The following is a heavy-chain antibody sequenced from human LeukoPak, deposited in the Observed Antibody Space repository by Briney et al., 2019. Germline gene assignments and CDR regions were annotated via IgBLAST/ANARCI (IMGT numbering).Heavy chain of an antibody. D-gene: IGHD5-18*01. CDR1: GGSISSYY. V-gene: IGHV4-4*07. J-gene: IGHJ4*02. CDR3: ARERWGYSYGYGTYYFDY. Sequence: SETLSLTCTVSGGSISSYYWSWIRQPAGKGLEWIGRIYTSGSTNYNPSLKSRVTMSLDTSKNQFSLKLSSVTAADTAVYYCARERWGYSYGYGTYYFDYWGQGTLVTVSS. CDR2: IYTSGST.